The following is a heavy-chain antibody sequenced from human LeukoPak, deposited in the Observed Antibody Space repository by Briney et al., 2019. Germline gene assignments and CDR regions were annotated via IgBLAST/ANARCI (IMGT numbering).Heavy chain of an antibody. D-gene: IGHD5-18*01. CDR3: ARQMDTAMVTGHYYYYMDV. V-gene: IGHV4-59*08. Sequence: PSETLSLTCTVSGGSISSYYWSWIRQPPGKGLEWIGYIYYGGSTNCNPSLKSRVTISVDTSKNQFSLKLSSVTAADTAVYYCARQMDTAMVTGHYYYYMDVWGKGTTVTVSS. CDR1: GGSISSYY. J-gene: IGHJ6*03. CDR2: IYYGGST.